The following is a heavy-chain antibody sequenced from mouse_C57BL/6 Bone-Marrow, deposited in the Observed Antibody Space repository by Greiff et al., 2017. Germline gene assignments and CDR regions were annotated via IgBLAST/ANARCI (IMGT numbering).Heavy chain of an antibody. CDR2: IDPENGDT. CDR3: TTGPIYDGYYFDY. CDR1: GFNIKDDY. V-gene: IGHV14-4*01. Sequence: EVQLQQSGAELVRPGASVKLSCTASGFNIKDDYMHWVKQRPEQGLEWIGWIDPENGDTEYASKFQGKATITADTSSNTAYLQLSSLTSEDTAVYYCTTGPIYDGYYFDYWGQGTTLTVSS. J-gene: IGHJ2*01. D-gene: IGHD2-3*01.